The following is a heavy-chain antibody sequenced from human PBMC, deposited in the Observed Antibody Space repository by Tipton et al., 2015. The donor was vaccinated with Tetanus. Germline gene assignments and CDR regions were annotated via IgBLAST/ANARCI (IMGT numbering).Heavy chain of an antibody. Sequence: LRLSCTVSGGSISSSSYYWGWIRQPPGKGLEWIGSIYYSGRTYYNPSLKSRVTISVDTSKNQFSLKLNSVTAADTAVYYCARDRDYYGSGSRGMDVWGQGTRATVSS. V-gene: IGHV4-39*07. CDR3: ARDRDYYGSGSRGMDV. D-gene: IGHD3-10*01. CDR2: IYYSGRT. CDR1: GGSISSSSYY. J-gene: IGHJ6*02.